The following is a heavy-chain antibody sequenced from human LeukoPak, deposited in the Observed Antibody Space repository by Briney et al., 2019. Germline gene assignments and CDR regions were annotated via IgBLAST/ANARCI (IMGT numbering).Heavy chain of an antibody. D-gene: IGHD3-10*01. V-gene: IGHV1-2*02. J-gene: IGHJ6*03. Sequence: ASVKVSCKASGYTFTGYYMHWVRQAPGQGLEWMGWINPNSGGTNYAQKFQGRVTMTRDTSISTAYMELSRLRSDDTAVYYCARGMVRGPRGYYYYMDVWGKGTTVTISS. CDR2: INPNSGGT. CDR3: ARGMVRGPRGYYYYMDV. CDR1: GYTFTGYY.